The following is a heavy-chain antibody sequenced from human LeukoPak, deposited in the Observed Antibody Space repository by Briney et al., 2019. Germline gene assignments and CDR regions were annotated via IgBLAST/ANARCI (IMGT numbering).Heavy chain of an antibody. CDR2: FDPEDGEI. D-gene: IGHD4-17*01. V-gene: IGHV1-24*01. Sequence: GASVKVSCKVSGYTLTELSIHWVRQAPGKGLEGMGGFDPEDGEIIYAQKFQGRVTMTEDKSTDTAYMELSSLRSEDTAVYYCATAYGDFVEWFDPWGQGTLVTVSS. J-gene: IGHJ5*02. CDR3: ATAYGDFVEWFDP. CDR1: GYTLTELS.